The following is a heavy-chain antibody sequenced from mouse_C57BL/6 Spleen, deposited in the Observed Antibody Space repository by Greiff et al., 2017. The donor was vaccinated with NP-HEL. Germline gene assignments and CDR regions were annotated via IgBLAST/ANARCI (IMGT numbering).Heavy chain of an antibody. D-gene: IGHD2-3*01. V-gene: IGHV2-6-1*01. CDR3: ARHGIYDGYYGYAMDY. Sequence: VKLVESGPGLVAPSQSLSITCTVSGFSLTSYGVHWVRQPPGKGLVWLVVIWSDGSKTYNSALKSKLSISKDNSKSQVFLKMNSLQTDDTAMYYCARHGIYDGYYGYAMDYWGQGTSVTVSS. J-gene: IGHJ4*01. CDR1: GFSLTSYG. CDR2: IWSDGSK.